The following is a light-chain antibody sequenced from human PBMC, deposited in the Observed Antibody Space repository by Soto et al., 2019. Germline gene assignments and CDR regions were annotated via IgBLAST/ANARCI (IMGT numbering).Light chain of an antibody. CDR2: KNN. J-gene: IGLJ3*02. CDR1: GSNVGASYD. CDR3: QSYDNILSGPL. Sequence: QSVLTQPPSVSGAPGQTITMSCTGSGSNVGASYDVHWYQVLPGAGPRLLIYKNNNRPSGVPDRFSGSKSCTSASLAITGLRAEDEADYYCQSYDNILSGPLFGGGTKLTVL. V-gene: IGLV1-40*01.